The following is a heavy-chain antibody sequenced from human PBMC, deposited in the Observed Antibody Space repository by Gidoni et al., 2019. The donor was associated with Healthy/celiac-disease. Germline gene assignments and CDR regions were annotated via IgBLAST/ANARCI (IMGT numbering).Heavy chain of an antibody. V-gene: IGHV3-33*01. CDR3: ARDLLATVVTPSWFDP. CDR1: GFTFSSYG. CDR2: IWYDGSNK. D-gene: IGHD4-17*01. Sequence: QVQLLESGGGVVQPGRSLRLSCAASGFTFSSYGMHWVRQAPGKGLAWVAVIWYDGSNKYYADAVKGRFTISRDNSKNTLYLQMNSLRAEDTAVYYCARDLLATVVTPSWFDPWGQGTLVTVSS. J-gene: IGHJ5*02.